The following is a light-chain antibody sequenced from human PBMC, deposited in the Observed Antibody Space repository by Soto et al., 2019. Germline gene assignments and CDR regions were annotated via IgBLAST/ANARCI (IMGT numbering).Light chain of an antibody. CDR2: AAS. Sequence: DIRLTQSESSLSTAVGHAGTITSLASQTVSRYLNWYQQKSGTAPKLLIYAASTLHTGVPSRFSGRGSGTDFTLTINYLQPEDFADYFCQQTYSNLSTFGQGTKLDI. V-gene: IGKV1-39*01. J-gene: IGKJ1*01. CDR3: QQTYSNLST. CDR1: QTVSRY.